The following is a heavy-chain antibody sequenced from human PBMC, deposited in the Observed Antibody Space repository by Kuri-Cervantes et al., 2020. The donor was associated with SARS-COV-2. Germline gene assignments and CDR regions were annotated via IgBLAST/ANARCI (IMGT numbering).Heavy chain of an antibody. D-gene: IGHD5-18*01. CDR1: GFTFSSYA. V-gene: IGHV3-30*04. Sequence: LSLTCAASGFTFSSYAMHWVRQAPGKGLEWVAVISYDGRNKYYADSVKGRFTISRDNSKNTLYLQMNSLRAEDTAVYYCARAYSYGFLSFGWCDYWGQGTLVTVSS. CDR3: ARAYSYGFLSFGWCDY. CDR2: ISYDGRNK. J-gene: IGHJ4*02.